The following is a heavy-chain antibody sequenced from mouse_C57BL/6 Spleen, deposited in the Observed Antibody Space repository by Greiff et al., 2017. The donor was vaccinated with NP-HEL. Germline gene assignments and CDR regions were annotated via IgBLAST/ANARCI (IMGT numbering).Heavy chain of an antibody. J-gene: IGHJ2*01. CDR3: ARSEIYYDYDRGYYFDY. V-gene: IGHV1-72*01. CDR1: GYTFTSYW. Sequence: QVQLQQPGAELVKPGASVKLSCKASGYTFTSYWMHWVKQRPGRGLEWIGRIDPNSGGTKYTEKFKSKATLTVDKPSSTAYMQLSSLTSEDSAVYYCARSEIYYDYDRGYYFDYWGQGTTLTVSS. CDR2: IDPNSGGT. D-gene: IGHD2-4*01.